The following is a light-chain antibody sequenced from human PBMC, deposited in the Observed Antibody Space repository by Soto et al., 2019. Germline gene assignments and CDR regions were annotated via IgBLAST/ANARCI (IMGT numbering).Light chain of an antibody. CDR2: DVG. Sequence: QSVLTQPASVSGSPGQSITISCTGTSSDVGGYTSVSWYQHHPGKAPKLILYDVGVRPSGVSYRFSVSKSGNTSSLTISGLQAADEADYFCSSYTSSMTNVFGSGTKVTVL. V-gene: IGLV2-14*03. CDR3: SSYTSSMTNV. CDR1: SSDVGGYTS. J-gene: IGLJ1*01.